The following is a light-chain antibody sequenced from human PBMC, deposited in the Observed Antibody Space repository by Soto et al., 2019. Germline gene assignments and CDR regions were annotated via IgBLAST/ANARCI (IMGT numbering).Light chain of an antibody. V-gene: IGKV1-33*01. CDR2: DAT. CDR1: QDINNY. J-gene: IGKJ1*01. Sequence: DIQMTQSPSSLSASVGDRVTITCQASQDINNYLNWYQQKPGKAPKLLIFDATNLETGVPSRFSGGGSRTHFSFTNSRLETEDFAVYYCQQYGSSLTWTFGQGTKVDIK. CDR3: QQYGSSLTWT.